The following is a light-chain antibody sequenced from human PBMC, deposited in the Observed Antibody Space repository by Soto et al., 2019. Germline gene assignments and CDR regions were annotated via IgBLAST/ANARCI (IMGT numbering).Light chain of an antibody. J-gene: IGKJ2*01. V-gene: IGKV4-1*01. CDR2: WAS. CDR1: QNILYSSNNKNY. CDR3: QQYIGSPYT. Sequence: DIVMTQSPDSLAVSLGERATINCKSSQNILYSSNNKNYLAWYQQKPGQPPKLLIYWASTRESGVPDRFSGSGSGTDFILTISTLQAEDVAVYYCQQYIGSPYTFGQGTKLEIK.